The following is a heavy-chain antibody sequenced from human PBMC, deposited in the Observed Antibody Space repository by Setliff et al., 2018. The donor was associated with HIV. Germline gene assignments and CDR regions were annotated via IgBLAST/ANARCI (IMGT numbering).Heavy chain of an antibody. Sequence: GGSLRLSCAASGFTLGSDWMSWVRQAPGKGLEWVASIKEDGSEKYFVDSVKGRFTISRDNAKNSLYLQMDSLRAEDTAVYYCARDQYYYDTSGYYRGSAFDFWGQGTLVTVSS. D-gene: IGHD3-22*01. CDR1: GFTLGSDW. CDR3: ARDQYYYDTSGYYRGSAFDF. V-gene: IGHV3-7*03. CDR2: IKEDGSEK. J-gene: IGHJ4*02.